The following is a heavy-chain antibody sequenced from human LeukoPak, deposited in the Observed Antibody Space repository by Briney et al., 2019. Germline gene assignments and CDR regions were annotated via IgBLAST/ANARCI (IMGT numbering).Heavy chain of an antibody. CDR3: AKETASGYGAFDI. CDR2: ISGSGGST. CDR1: GFTFSSYA. V-gene: IGHV3-23*01. Sequence: GGSLRLSCAASGFTFSSYAMSWVRQAPGKGLEWVSGISGSGGSTYYVDSVKGRFTISRDNSKNTLYLQMNSLRAEDTAVYYCAKETASGYGAFDIWGQGTMVTVSS. D-gene: IGHD3-22*01. J-gene: IGHJ3*02.